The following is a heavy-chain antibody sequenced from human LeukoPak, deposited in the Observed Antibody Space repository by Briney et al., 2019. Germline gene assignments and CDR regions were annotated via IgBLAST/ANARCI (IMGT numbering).Heavy chain of an antibody. Sequence: SETLSLTCTVSGGSISSYYWSWIRQPPGKGLEWIGYIYYSGSTNYNPSLKSRVTISVDTSKNQFSLKLSSVTAADTAVYYCARPRYGGRTSDAFDIWGQGTMVTVSS. CDR3: ARPRYGGRTSDAFDI. CDR2: IYYSGST. D-gene: IGHD4-23*01. J-gene: IGHJ3*02. V-gene: IGHV4-59*08. CDR1: GGSISSYY.